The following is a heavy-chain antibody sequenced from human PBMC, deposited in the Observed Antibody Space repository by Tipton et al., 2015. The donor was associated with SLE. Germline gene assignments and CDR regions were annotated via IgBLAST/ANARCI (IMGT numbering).Heavy chain of an antibody. Sequence: SLRLSCAASGFTFSSYEMNWVRQAPGKGLEWVSYISSSGSTIYYADSVKGRFTISRDNAKNSLYLQMNSLRAEDTAVYYCAKTPPDYGGNLYYFDYWGQGTLVTVSS. J-gene: IGHJ4*02. V-gene: IGHV3-48*03. CDR3: AKTPPDYGGNLYYFDY. CDR2: ISSSGSTI. D-gene: IGHD4-23*01. CDR1: GFTFSSYE.